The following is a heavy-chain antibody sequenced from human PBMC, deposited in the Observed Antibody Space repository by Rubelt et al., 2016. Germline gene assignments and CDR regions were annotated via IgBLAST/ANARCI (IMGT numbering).Heavy chain of an antibody. J-gene: IGHJ4*02. V-gene: IGHV4-39*06. CDR2: IYYSGST. Sequence: PLQQWGTGLLKPSETLSLTCAVSGGSISSSNYYWAWIRQPPGKGLEWIGSIYYSGSTYYNPSLQSRVTISVDTSKNQLPPKRGSVTAADTALYYCARHNVHYGGESGSFNYWGQGILVTVSA. CDR3: ARHNVHYGGESGSFNY. D-gene: IGHD4-23*01. CDR1: GGSISSSNYY.